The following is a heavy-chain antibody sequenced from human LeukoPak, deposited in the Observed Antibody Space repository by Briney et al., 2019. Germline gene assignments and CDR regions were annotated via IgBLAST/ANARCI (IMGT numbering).Heavy chain of an antibody. CDR2: IRYDGSNK. J-gene: IGHJ4*02. CDR3: AKDMTTATGFVDY. Sequence: PGGSLRLSCAASGFTFSSYGMHWVRQAPGKGLEWVAFIRYDGSNKYYADSVKGRFTISRDNSKNTLYLQMNSLGAEDTAVCYCAKDMTTATGFVDYWGQGTLVTVSS. D-gene: IGHD4-17*01. CDR1: GFTFSSYG. V-gene: IGHV3-30*02.